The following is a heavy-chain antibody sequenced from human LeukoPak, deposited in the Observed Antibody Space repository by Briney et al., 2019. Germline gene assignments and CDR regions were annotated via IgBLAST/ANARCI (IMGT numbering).Heavy chain of an antibody. CDR3: ARYVGGGTWFDP. D-gene: IGHD2-15*01. CDR1: GASISTGTYY. Sequence: SETLSLTCIVSGASISTGTYYWSWIRRHPGKGLEWIGYIYYSGSTYYNPSLKSRVTISVDTSKIQFSLKLSSVTAADTAVYYCARYVGGGTWFDPWGQGTLVTVSS. CDR2: IYYSGST. V-gene: IGHV4-31*03. J-gene: IGHJ5*02.